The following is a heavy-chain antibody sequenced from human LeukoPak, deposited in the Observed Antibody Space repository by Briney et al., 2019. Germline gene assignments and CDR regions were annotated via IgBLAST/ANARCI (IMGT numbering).Heavy chain of an antibody. V-gene: IGHV3-23*01. J-gene: IGHJ5*02. Sequence: GGSLRLSCAASGFTFSNYAMSWVRQAPGKGLECISGFSGSGGRTFYADSVKGRFTISRDNSKNTLYLQMNRLRAEDTAVYYCAKDAYLGSNWLDPWGQGTLVTVSS. CDR3: AKDAYLGSNWLDP. CDR2: FSGSGGRT. D-gene: IGHD7-27*01. CDR1: GFTFSNYA.